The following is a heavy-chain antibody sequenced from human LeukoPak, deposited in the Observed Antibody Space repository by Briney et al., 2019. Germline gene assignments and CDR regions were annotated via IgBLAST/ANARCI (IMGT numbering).Heavy chain of an antibody. CDR1: GFTFSSYG. CDR2: IWYDGSNK. CDR3: AKSPGYSGYDPPDY. Sequence: GRSLRLSCAASGFTFSSYGMHWVRQAPGKGLEWVAVIWYDGSNKYYADSVKGRFTISRDNSKNTLYLQMNSLRAEDTAVYYCAKSPGYSGYDPPDYWGQGTLVTVSS. D-gene: IGHD5-12*01. J-gene: IGHJ4*02. V-gene: IGHV3-33*06.